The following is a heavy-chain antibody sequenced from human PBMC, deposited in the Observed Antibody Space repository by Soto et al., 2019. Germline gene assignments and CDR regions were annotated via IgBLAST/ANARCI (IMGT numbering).Heavy chain of an antibody. D-gene: IGHD2-15*01. CDR3: ARDSHIVAVVAATIDYYYYGMDV. V-gene: IGHV6-1*01. Sequence: SQTLSLTCAISGDSVSSNSAAWNWIRQSPSRGLEWLGRTYYRSKWYNDYAVSVKSRITINPDTSKNQFSLQLNSVTPEDTAVYYCARDSHIVAVVAATIDYYYYGMDVWGQGTTVTVSS. J-gene: IGHJ6*02. CDR1: GDSVSSNSAA. CDR2: TYYRSKWYN.